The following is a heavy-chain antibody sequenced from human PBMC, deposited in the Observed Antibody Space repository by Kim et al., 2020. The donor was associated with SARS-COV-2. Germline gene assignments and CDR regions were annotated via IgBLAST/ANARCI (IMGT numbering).Heavy chain of an antibody. J-gene: IGHJ4*02. Sequence: YNPSLKSRVTISVDTSKNQFSLKLSSVTAADTAVYYCAASSKSGYYYFGYWGQGTLVTVSS. CDR3: AASSKSGYYYFGY. V-gene: IGHV4-31*02. D-gene: IGHD3-3*01.